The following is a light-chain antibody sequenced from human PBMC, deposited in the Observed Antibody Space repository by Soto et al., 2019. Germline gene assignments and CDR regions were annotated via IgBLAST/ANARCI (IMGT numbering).Light chain of an antibody. CDR1: QSISSW. Sequence: DIQMTQSPSTLSASVGDRVTITCRASQSISSWLAWYQQKPGKAPKLLIYDASSLESGVPSRFSGSGSGTEFSLTISCLQSEDFATYYCQQYYSFPRTFGQGTRWIS. J-gene: IGKJ1*01. CDR3: QQYYSFPRT. V-gene: IGKV1-5*01. CDR2: DAS.